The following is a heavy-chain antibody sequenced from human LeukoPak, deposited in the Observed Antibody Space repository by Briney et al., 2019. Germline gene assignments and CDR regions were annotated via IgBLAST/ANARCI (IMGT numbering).Heavy chain of an antibody. Sequence: ASVKVSCNASGNTFTTYDIIWVRQAPGPGLEWIGWMNPNSGNTGYAQKFQGRVTMTRDTSISTAYMELSSLRSEDTAVYFCARETTIPPYYFDYWGLGTPVIVSS. J-gene: IGHJ4*02. CDR1: GNTFTTYD. CDR2: MNPNSGNT. CDR3: ARETTIPPYYFDY. D-gene: IGHD3-9*01. V-gene: IGHV1-8*01.